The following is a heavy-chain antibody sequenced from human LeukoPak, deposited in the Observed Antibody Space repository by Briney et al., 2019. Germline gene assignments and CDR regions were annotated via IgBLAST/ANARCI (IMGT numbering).Heavy chain of an antibody. CDR2: IYFTGNA. D-gene: IGHD6-6*01. CDR3: ARSLRGAAHHFDY. J-gene: IGHJ4*02. V-gene: IGHV4-39*01. CDR1: GGSISGSSCY. Sequence: SETLSLTCTVSGGSISGSSCYWGWIRQPPGKGLEWIGSIYFTGNAYYNPSLKSRVTISVDTSKNQFSLILRSVTAADTAVYYCARSLRGAAHHFDYWGQGTLVTVSS.